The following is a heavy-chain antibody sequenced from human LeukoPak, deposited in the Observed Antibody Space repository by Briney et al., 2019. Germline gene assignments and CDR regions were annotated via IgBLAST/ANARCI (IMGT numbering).Heavy chain of an antibody. J-gene: IGHJ4*02. CDR2: INPNSGGT. V-gene: IGHV1-2*02. D-gene: IGHD2/OR15-2a*01. CDR1: GYSFTDYY. CDR3: ARSFPVFVTTSTHFDY. Sequence: ASVKVSCTASGYSFTDYYMRWVRQAPGQGLEWMGWINPNSGGTSYAQKFQGRVTITRETSISTAYVELSGLTSDDTAVYYSARSFPVFVTTSTHFDYWGQGTPITVSS.